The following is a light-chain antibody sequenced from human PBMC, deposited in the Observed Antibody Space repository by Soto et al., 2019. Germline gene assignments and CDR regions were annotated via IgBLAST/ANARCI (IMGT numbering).Light chain of an antibody. Sequence: EIVMTQSPATLSVSPGERATLSCRASQSFSDYLAWYQQKPGQAPRLLIYDASNRATGIPARLSGSGSGTDFTLTISSLEPEDFAVYYCQMRSNWPLWTFGQGTKVDIK. V-gene: IGKV3-11*01. CDR1: QSFSDY. CDR3: QMRSNWPLWT. CDR2: DAS. J-gene: IGKJ1*01.